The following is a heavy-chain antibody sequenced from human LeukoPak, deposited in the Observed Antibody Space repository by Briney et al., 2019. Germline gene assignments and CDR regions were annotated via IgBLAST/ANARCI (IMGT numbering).Heavy chain of an antibody. CDR1: GFTFSSCS. D-gene: IGHD3-16*02. CDR2: ISSRSSYI. CDR3: ARDSVEDYVWGSYRYER. J-gene: IGHJ4*02. V-gene: IGHV3-21*01. Sequence: GGSLRLSCAASGFTFSSCSMNWVRQAPGKGLEWVSYISSRSSYIHYADSVKGRFTTSRDNAKNSLYLQMNSLRAEDTAVYYCARDSVEDYVWGSYRYERWGQGTLVTVSS.